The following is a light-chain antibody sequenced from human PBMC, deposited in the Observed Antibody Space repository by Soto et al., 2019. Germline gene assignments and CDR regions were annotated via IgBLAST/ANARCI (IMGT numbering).Light chain of an antibody. Sequence: QSALTQPASVSGSPGQSITISCTGTSGDVGGYDFVSWYQQYPGKAPKLMIYDVSHRPSGISNRFSGSKSGNTASLTISGLQAEDEADYYCSSYTATSTLVFGGGTKLTVL. CDR3: SSYTATSTLV. CDR1: SGDVGGYDF. J-gene: IGLJ2*01. CDR2: DVS. V-gene: IGLV2-14*01.